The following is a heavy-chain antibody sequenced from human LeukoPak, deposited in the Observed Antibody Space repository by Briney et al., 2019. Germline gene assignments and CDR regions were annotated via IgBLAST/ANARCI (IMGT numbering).Heavy chain of an antibody. CDR1: RGAIPSDS. CDR2: IYTSGTT. V-gene: IGHV4-4*07. Sequence: SGTLSLTSTVSRGAIPSDSRSLIRHHPGKGLEWIGLIYTSGTTNYNPSRKSRVTMALDTSKNQFSLKLNSVTAAATAVYYCARVFHDWGQGTMVTVSS. CDR3: ARVFHD. J-gene: IGHJ3*01.